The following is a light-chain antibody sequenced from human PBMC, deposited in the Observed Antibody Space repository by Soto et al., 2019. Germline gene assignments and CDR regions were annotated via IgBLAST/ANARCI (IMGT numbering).Light chain of an antibody. V-gene: IGLV2-23*02. CDR1: SSDVGSYNL. Sequence: QSALTQPASVSGSPGQSITISCTGTSSDVGSYNLVSWYQQHPGKDPKLMIYEVSKRPSGVSSRFSDSKSGNTASLTISGLQAEDESDYSCCSYAGSSTWVFGGGTQLTV. J-gene: IGLJ3*02. CDR2: EVS. CDR3: CSYAGSSTWV.